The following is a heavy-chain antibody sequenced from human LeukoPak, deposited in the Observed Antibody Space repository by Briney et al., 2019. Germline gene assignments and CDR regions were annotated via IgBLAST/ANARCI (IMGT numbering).Heavy chain of an antibody. CDR1: GGSINSYY. CDR3: ARETVTTGYGMDV. D-gene: IGHD4-17*01. CDR2: IYNSGST. J-gene: IGHJ6*02. V-gene: IGHV4-59*01. Sequence: SETLSLTCTVSGGSINSYYWTWIRQPPGKGLKWIGFIYNSGSTNYNPSLKSRVTISVDTSKNQFSLKLSSVTAADTAVYYCARETVTTGYGMDVWGQGTTVTVSS.